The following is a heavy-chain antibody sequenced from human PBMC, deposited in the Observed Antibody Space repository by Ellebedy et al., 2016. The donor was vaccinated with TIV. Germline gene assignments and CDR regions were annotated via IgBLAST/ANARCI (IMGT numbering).Heavy chain of an antibody. J-gene: IGHJ4*02. Sequence: PGGSLRLSCAASGFTFSNNGMHWVRQAPGKGLEWVAIIWYDGSNKYYADSMRGRFTIPRDNSKNMVYLQMSSLRVEDTAMYYCVRGGGAAAAIDYWGQGTLVTVSS. V-gene: IGHV3-33*01. CDR2: IWYDGSNK. CDR1: GFTFSNNG. D-gene: IGHD6-13*01. CDR3: VRGGGAAAAIDY.